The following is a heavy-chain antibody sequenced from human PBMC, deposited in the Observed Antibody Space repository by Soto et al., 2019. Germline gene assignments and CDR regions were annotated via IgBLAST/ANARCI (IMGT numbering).Heavy chain of an antibody. CDR3: ASGQRAAPYYYYGMDV. Sequence: QVQLVQSGAEVKKPGSSVKVSCKASGGTFSSYAISWVRQAPGQGLEWMGGIIPIFGTANYAQKFQGRVTITEDESTSTAYMELSSLRSEDTAVYYCASGQRAAPYYYYGMDVWGQGNTVTVSS. J-gene: IGHJ6*02. V-gene: IGHV1-69*01. D-gene: IGHD6-25*01. CDR2: IIPIFGTA. CDR1: GGTFSSYA.